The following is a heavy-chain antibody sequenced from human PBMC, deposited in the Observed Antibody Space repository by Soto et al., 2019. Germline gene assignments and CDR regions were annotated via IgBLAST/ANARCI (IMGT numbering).Heavy chain of an antibody. Sequence: VASVKVSCKASGYTLTSYGISWVRQAPGQGLEWMGWISADSDKRNYARKFQGRVTMTTDTSTSTTSMELRSLRSDDTAVYYCARVGSLGRSNYYYGMDVWG. CDR1: GYTLTSYG. V-gene: IGHV1-18*01. CDR2: ISADSDKR. J-gene: IGHJ6*02. CDR3: ARVGSLGRSNYYYGMDV. D-gene: IGHD1-1*01.